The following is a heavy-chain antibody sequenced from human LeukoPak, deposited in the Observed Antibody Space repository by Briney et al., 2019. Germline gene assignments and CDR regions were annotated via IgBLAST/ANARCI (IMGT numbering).Heavy chain of an antibody. D-gene: IGHD1-26*01. CDR2: ISYDGSNK. Sequence: AGGSLRLSCAASGFTFSSYAMHWVRQAPGKGLEWVAVISYDGSNKYYADSVKGRFTISRDNSKNTLYLQMNSLRAEDTAVYYCAKWDSWIDYWGQGTLVTVSS. CDR1: GFTFSSYA. V-gene: IGHV3-30*18. J-gene: IGHJ4*02. CDR3: AKWDSWIDY.